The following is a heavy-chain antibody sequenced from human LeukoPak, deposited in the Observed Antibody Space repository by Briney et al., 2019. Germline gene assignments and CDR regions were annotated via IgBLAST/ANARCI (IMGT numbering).Heavy chain of an antibody. V-gene: IGHV3-23*01. CDR3: AKDPHDDYVDVFDS. D-gene: IGHD4-17*01. CDR2: IRGSGLNS. CDR1: GFMFGDFA. Sequence: GGSLRLSCAASGFMFGDFAMTWVRQVPGKGLEWVSTIRGSGLNSYYADSVKGRFTISRDNSKSTLYLQMNRLRADDTALYYCAKDPHDDYVDVFDSWGPGTMVTVSS. J-gene: IGHJ3*02.